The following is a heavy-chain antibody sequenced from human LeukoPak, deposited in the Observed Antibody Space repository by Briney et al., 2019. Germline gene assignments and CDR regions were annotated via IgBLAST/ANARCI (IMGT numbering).Heavy chain of an antibody. Sequence: HPGGSLRLSCAASGFTFSSYAMSWVRQAPGKGLEWVSAISGSGGSTYYADSVKGRFTISRDNSKNALFLQMNSLSAEDTAVYYCAKSGPYCSSTTCNYFDYWGQGTLVTVSS. CDR2: ISGSGGST. CDR3: AKSGPYCSSTTCNYFDY. J-gene: IGHJ4*02. V-gene: IGHV3-23*01. CDR1: GFTFSSYA. D-gene: IGHD2-2*01.